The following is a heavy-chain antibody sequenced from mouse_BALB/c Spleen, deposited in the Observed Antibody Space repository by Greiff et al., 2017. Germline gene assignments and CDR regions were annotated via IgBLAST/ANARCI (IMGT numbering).Heavy chain of an antibody. Sequence: QVQLQQSGAGLVKPGASVKLSCKASGYTFTEYIIHWVKQRSGQGLEWIGWFYPGSGSIKYNEKFQDKATLTADKSSSTVYMELSRLTSEDSAVYICARHVYGNWYIDVWGAGTTVTVSS. CDR3: ARHVYGNWYIDV. D-gene: IGHD2-10*02. CDR1: GYTFTEYI. CDR2: FYPGSGSI. V-gene: IGHV1-62-2*01. J-gene: IGHJ1*01.